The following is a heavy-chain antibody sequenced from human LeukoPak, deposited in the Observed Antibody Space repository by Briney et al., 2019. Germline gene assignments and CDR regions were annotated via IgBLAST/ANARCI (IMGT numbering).Heavy chain of an antibody. J-gene: IGHJ4*02. CDR3: ARSGYTSGTGKFDN. Sequence: PGGSLRLSCAASGFTFSSSTMHWVRQAPGKGLEWVAVISYDGSNKYYADSVKGRFTISRDNSKNTLYLQMNSLRAEDTAVYYCARSGYTSGTGKFDNWGQGTLLTVSS. CDR1: GFTFSSST. CDR2: ISYDGSNK. D-gene: IGHD6-19*01. V-gene: IGHV3-30*04.